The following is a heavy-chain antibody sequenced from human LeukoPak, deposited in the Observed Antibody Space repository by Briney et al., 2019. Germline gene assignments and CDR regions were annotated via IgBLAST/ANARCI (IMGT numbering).Heavy chain of an antibody. J-gene: IGHJ4*02. Sequence: GASVKVSCAASGYTFTNYFMHWVRQAPGQGLEWMGWINPNSGGTHYALKFQGRVTMTRDTSISTAYMELSRLTYDDTAVYYCAREPSSSWWDCWGQGTLVTVSS. D-gene: IGHD6-13*01. CDR1: GYTFTNYF. V-gene: IGHV1-2*02. CDR2: INPNSGGT. CDR3: AREPSSSWWDC.